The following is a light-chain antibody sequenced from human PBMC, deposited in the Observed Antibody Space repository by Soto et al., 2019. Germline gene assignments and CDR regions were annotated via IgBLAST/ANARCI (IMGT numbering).Light chain of an antibody. V-gene: IGLV2-14*01. J-gene: IGLJ2*01. CDR3: NSYTASRTLV. Sequence: QSALTQPASVSGSPGQSITISCTGTSSDVGGYNYVSWYQQHPGKAPKLLIYNVSDRPSGVSNRFSGSKSGNTASLIISGLQAEDEADYYCNSYTASRTLVFGGGTKLTVL. CDR1: SSDVGGYNY. CDR2: NVS.